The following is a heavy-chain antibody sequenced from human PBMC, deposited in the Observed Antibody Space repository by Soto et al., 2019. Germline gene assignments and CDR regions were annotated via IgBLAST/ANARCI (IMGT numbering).Heavy chain of an antibody. CDR2: ISDTGGTT. CDR3: AKVYSSGWYPGRARAFDI. D-gene: IGHD6-19*01. CDR1: GFTFSSYA. V-gene: IGHV3-23*01. J-gene: IGHJ3*02. Sequence: EVQLLESGGGLVQPGGSLRLSCAASGFTFSSYAMSWVRQAPGKGLEWVTVISDTGGTTYYADSVKGRLTISRDNSKNTMYRQMKSLRAEDTAVYSCAKVYSSGWYPGRARAFDIWGQGTMVTVSS.